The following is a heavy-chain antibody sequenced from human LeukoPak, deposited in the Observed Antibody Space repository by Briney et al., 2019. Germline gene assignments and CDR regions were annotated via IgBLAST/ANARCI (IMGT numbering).Heavy chain of an antibody. V-gene: IGHV3-53*01. Sequence: GGSLRLSCAASGFTVITNDMTWVRQAPGKGLEWVSVLYSDGNTKYADSVQGRFTISRDNSKNTLYLEMNSLSPDDTAVYYCARGTPTASAGHYWGQGTLVTVSS. CDR2: LYSDGNT. J-gene: IGHJ4*02. CDR1: GFTVITND. D-gene: IGHD2-15*01. CDR3: ARGTPTASAGHY.